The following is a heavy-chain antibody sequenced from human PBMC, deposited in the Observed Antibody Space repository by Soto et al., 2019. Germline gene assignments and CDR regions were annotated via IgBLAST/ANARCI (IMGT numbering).Heavy chain of an antibody. CDR3: ARARDLYYYYYYMDV. CDR1: GGSISSYY. Sequence: SETLSLTCTVSGGSISSYYWSWIRQPPGKGLEWIGYIYYSGTTNYNPSLKSRVTISVDTSKNQFSLKLRSVTAADTAVYYCARARDLYYYYYYMDVWGKGTTVTVSS. D-gene: IGHD2-21*01. J-gene: IGHJ6*03. V-gene: IGHV4-59*01. CDR2: IYYSGTT.